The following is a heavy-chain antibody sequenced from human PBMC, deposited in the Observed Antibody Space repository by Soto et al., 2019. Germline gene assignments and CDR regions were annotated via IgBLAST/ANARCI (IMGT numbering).Heavy chain of an antibody. Sequence: SETLSLTCAVSGGSISSSNWWSWVRQPPGKGLEWIGEIYHSGSTNYNPSLKSRVTISVDKSKNQFSLKLSSVTAADTAVYYCARGAVAGTGDWFDPWGQGTLVTVSS. CDR3: ARGAVAGTGDWFDP. CDR2: IYHSGST. D-gene: IGHD6-19*01. J-gene: IGHJ5*02. V-gene: IGHV4-4*02. CDR1: GGSISSSNW.